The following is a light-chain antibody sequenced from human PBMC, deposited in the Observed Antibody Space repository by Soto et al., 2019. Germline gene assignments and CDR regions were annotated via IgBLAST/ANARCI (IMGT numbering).Light chain of an antibody. CDR1: QSLSSSY. Sequence: EIVLTQSPGTLSLSPGERATLSCRASQSLSSSYLAWYQQKPGQAPRLLIYGTSIRATGIPDRFSGSGSGTEFTLTISSLQSEDFAVYYCQQYNNWPITFGQGTRLEIK. J-gene: IGKJ5*01. V-gene: IGKV3D-15*01. CDR3: QQYNNWPIT. CDR2: GTS.